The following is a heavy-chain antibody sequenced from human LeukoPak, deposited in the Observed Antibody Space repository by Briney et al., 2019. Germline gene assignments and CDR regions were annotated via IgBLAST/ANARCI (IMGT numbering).Heavy chain of an antibody. V-gene: IGHV1-2*02. D-gene: IGHD3-22*01. CDR3: ARDLISGYVDY. CDR2: INPNSGGT. CDR1: GYTFTSYG. J-gene: IGHJ4*02. Sequence: GASVKVSCKASGYTFTSYGISWVRQAPGQGLEWMGWINPNSGGTNYAQKFQGRVTMTRDTSISTAYMELSRLRSDDTAVYCCARDLISGYVDYWGQGTLVTVSS.